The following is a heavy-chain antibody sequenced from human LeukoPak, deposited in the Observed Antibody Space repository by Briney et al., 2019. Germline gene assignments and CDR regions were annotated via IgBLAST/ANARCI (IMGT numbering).Heavy chain of an antibody. J-gene: IGHJ4*02. CDR1: RFTFSSYD. CDR3: AKGLAFDY. Sequence: GTSLTLSCAASRFTFSSYDVSWGCQAPGKGLEWVSSIRGSDRSTYYADSVKGRFTISKDNSKNTLYLQMNSLRADDTAVYYCAKGLAFDYWGQGILVTVSS. CDR2: IRGSDRST. V-gene: IGHV3-23*01.